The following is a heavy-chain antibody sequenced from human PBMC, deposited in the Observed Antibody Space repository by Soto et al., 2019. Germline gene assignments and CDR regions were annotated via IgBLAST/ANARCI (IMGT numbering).Heavy chain of an antibody. Sequence: QVQLQQWGAGLLKPSETLSLTCAVYGGSLSGYQWSWLRQTPGKGLEWIGEINDSGNINYNPSLKSRVTILLDTPRKQISLKLSAVTAADSAVYYCARGLILWFGELSRRGGYYYYMDVWGKGTTVAVSS. CDR2: INDSGNI. CDR1: GGSLSGYQ. D-gene: IGHD3-10*01. CDR3: ARGLILWFGELSRRGGYYYYMDV. J-gene: IGHJ6*03. V-gene: IGHV4-34*01.